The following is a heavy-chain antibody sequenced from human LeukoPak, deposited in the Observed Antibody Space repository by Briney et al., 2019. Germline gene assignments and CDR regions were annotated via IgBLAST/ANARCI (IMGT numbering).Heavy chain of an antibody. CDR1: GGSFSGYY. Sequence: KASETLSLTCAVYGGSFSGYYWSWIRQPPGKGLEWIGEINHSGSTNYNPSLKSRVTISVDTPKNQFSLKLSSVTAADTAVYYCARGRGSEYSYGSRRFAPWGQGTLVTVSS. CDR3: ARGRGSEYSYGSRRFAP. D-gene: IGHD5-18*01. V-gene: IGHV4-34*01. CDR2: INHSGST. J-gene: IGHJ5*02.